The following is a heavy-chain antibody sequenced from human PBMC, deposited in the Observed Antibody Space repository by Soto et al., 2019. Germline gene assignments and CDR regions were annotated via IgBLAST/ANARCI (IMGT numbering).Heavy chain of an antibody. J-gene: IGHJ4*02. D-gene: IGHD3-3*01. CDR1: GGSISSYY. V-gene: IGHV4-59*08. CDR2: IYYSGST. Sequence: QVQLQESGAGLVKPSETLSLTCTVSGGSISSYYWSWIRQPPGKGLEWIGYIYYSGSTNYNPSLKSRVTISVDTSKNQFSLKLSSVTAADTAVYYCARGGWRQIDYWGQGTLVTVSS. CDR3: ARGGWRQIDY.